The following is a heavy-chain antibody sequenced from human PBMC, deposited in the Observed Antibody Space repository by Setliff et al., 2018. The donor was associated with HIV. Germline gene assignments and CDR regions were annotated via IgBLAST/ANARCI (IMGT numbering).Heavy chain of an antibody. CDR2: IDPVDSST. CDR3: VRLNRGSTWSIASDRGFFDP. D-gene: IGHD3-10*01. CDR1: GYSFTSNW. V-gene: IGHV5-10-1*01. Sequence: PGESLKISCKASGYSFTSNWISWVRQMPGKGLEWMGRIDPVDSSTNYSPSFQGHVTITADKSISTAYLQWSSLKASDTATYFCVRLNRGSTWSIASDRGFFDPWGQGTLVTVSS. J-gene: IGHJ5*02.